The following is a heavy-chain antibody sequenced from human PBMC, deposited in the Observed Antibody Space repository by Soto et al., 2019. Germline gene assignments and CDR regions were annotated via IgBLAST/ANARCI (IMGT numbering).Heavy chain of an antibody. V-gene: IGHV1-18*01. CDR2: ISAYNGNT. Sequence: ASVKVSCKASGYTFASYAVSWMRQAPGQGLEWMGWISAYNGNTNYAQKLQGRVTMTTDTSTSTAYMELRSLRSDDTAVYYCARDPPPPDYWGQGTLVTVSS. CDR1: GYTFASYA. CDR3: ARDPPPPDY. J-gene: IGHJ4*02.